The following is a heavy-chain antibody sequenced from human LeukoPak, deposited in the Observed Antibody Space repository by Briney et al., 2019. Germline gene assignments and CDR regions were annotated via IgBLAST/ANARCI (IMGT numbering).Heavy chain of an antibody. Sequence: GGSLRLSCAASGFTFSSYAMSWVRQAPGKGLEWVSAISGSGGSTYYADSVKGRFTISRDNPKNTLYLQMNSLRAEDTAVYYCAKQRPNSGYDYGYFDYWGQGTLVTVSS. CDR1: GFTFSSYA. CDR2: ISGSGGST. V-gene: IGHV3-23*01. CDR3: AKQRPNSGYDYGYFDY. D-gene: IGHD5-12*01. J-gene: IGHJ4*02.